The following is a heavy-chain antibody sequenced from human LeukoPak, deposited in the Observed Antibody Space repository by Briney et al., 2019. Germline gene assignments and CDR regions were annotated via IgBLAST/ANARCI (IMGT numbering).Heavy chain of an antibody. D-gene: IGHD4/OR15-4a*01. Sequence: GGSLRLSCAASGFTFSTYGMSWVRQAPGKGLEWISSISGSGGSTYYADSVKGRFTISRDNSKNTLFLQLSSLRAEDTAIYYCAKWPGAKGGYWGQGTLVTVSS. CDR3: AKWPGAKGGY. CDR1: GFTFSTYG. V-gene: IGHV3-23*01. CDR2: ISGSGGST. J-gene: IGHJ4*02.